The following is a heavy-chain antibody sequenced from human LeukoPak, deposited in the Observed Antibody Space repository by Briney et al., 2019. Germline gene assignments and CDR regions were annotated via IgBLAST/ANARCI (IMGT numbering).Heavy chain of an antibody. Sequence: GGSLRLSCAASGFMFSNYWTSWVRQAPGKGLEWVANINRDGSEKNYLDSVKGRFTISRDNAKNFVYLQMDNLRAEDTAMYYCARDGASAVAGAVWGPGTPCTVSA. V-gene: IGHV3-7*04. J-gene: IGHJ4*01. CDR2: INRDGSEK. CDR1: GFMFSNYW. D-gene: IGHD6-19*01. CDR3: ARDGASAVAGAV.